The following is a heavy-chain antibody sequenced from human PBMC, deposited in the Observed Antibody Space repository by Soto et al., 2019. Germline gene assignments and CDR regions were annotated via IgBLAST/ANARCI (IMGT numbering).Heavy chain of an antibody. CDR2: IYPGDSDT. D-gene: IGHD2-2*01. J-gene: IGHJ6*02. Sequence: PGESLKISCKGSGYSFTSYWIGWVRQMPGKGLEWMGIIYPGDSDTRYSPSFQGQVTISADKSISTAYLQWSSLKASDTAMYYCARHCSSTSCSLGHTAMVSGGLYYYGMDVWGQGTTVTVSS. V-gene: IGHV5-51*01. CDR3: ARHCSSTSCSLGHTAMVSGGLYYYGMDV. CDR1: GYSFTSYW.